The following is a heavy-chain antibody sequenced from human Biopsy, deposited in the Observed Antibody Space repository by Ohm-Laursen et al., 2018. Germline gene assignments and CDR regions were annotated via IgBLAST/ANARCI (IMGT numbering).Heavy chain of an antibody. CDR2: MNPKSGDT. CDR1: GYTFINYD. D-gene: IGHD1-7*01. J-gene: IGHJ3*02. Sequence: SSVKVSCKTSGYTFINYDIHWVRQASGQGLEWMGWMNPKSGDTGYAHKFQGRVTMARNASISTSNMEMSSLRSEDTAVYYCARGRLSGTRRALDIWGQGTMVTVSS. V-gene: IGHV1-8*01. CDR3: ARGRLSGTRRALDI.